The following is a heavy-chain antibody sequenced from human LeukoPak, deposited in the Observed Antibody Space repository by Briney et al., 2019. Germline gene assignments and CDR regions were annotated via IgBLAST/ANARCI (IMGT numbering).Heavy chain of an antibody. J-gene: IGHJ5*02. D-gene: IGHD6-13*01. CDR2: ISSSGSTI. Sequence: GGSLGLSCAASGFTFSSYEMNWVLQAPGKGLEWVSYISSSGSTIYYADSVKGRFTISRDNAKNSLYLQMNSLRAEDTAVYYCARGLGYSSSWYMNWFDPWGQGTLVTVSS. V-gene: IGHV3-48*03. CDR1: GFTFSSYE. CDR3: ARGLGYSSSWYMNWFDP.